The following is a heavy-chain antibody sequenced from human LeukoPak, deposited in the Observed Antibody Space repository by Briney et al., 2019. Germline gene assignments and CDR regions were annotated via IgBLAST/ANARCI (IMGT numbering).Heavy chain of an antibody. CDR2: LYYSGST. J-gene: IGHJ4*02. CDR3: ARAGSGYSFDY. CDR1: GTSISTYY. V-gene: IGHV4-59*08. D-gene: IGHD3-10*01. Sequence: SETLSLTCTVSGTSISTYYWSWIRQPPGKGLEWVGYLYYSGSTSYNPSLKSRVTISVDTSKKQFSLRLSSVTAADTAVYYCARAGSGYSFDYWGQGTLVTVSS.